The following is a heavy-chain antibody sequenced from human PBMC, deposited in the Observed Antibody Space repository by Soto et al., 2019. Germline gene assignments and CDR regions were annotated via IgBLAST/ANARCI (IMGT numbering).Heavy chain of an antibody. J-gene: IGHJ4*02. CDR3: ARDGSKTVSGLDLDY. CDR1: GFTFSDYS. Sequence: WGSLRLSCVASGFTFSDYSMNWVRQAPGKGLEWVSYIIHSSSNIFYADSVKGRFTISRDNAENSLYLQMNSLRAEDTAVYYCARDGSKTVSGLDLDYWGQGTLVPVSS. V-gene: IGHV3-48*01. D-gene: IGHD3-3*01. CDR2: IIHSSSNI.